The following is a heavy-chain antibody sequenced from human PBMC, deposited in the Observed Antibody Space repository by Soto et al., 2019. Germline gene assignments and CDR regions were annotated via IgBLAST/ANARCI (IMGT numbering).Heavy chain of an antibody. V-gene: IGHV3-21*01. CDR3: ARDRGPYYYDSSGSLFDY. CDR1: GFTFSSYS. D-gene: IGHD3-22*01. CDR2: ISSSSSYI. Sequence: VGSLRLSCAASGFTFSSYSMNWVRQAPGKGLEWVSSISSSSSYIYYADSVKGRFTISRDNAKNSLYLQMNSLRAEDTAVYYCARDRGPYYYDSSGSLFDYWGQGTLVTVSS. J-gene: IGHJ4*02.